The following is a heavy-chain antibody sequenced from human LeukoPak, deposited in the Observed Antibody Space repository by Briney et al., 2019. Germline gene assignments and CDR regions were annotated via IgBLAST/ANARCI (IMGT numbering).Heavy chain of an antibody. D-gene: IGHD3-16*02. Sequence: GGSLRLSCAASGFTFSSYGMHWVRQAPGKGLEWVAVIPYDGSNKYYADSVKGRFTISRDNSKNTLYLQMNSLRAEDTAVYYCAKDRSSSFDYWGQGTLVTVSS. J-gene: IGHJ4*02. CDR1: GFTFSSYG. CDR3: AKDRSSSFDY. CDR2: IPYDGSNK. V-gene: IGHV3-30*18.